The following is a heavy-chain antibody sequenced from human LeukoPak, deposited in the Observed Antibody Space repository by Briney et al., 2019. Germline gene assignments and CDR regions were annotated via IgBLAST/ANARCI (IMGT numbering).Heavy chain of an antibody. V-gene: IGHV3-66*01. Sequence: PGGSLRLSCAASGFTASSNYMSWVRQAPGKGLEWVSVIYSGGSTYYADSVKGRFTISRNNSKNTLYLQMNSLRAEDTAVYYCAISIYSGYDADAFDIWGQGTMVTVSS. CDR1: GFTASSNY. D-gene: IGHD5-12*01. J-gene: IGHJ3*02. CDR3: AISIYSGYDADAFDI. CDR2: IYSGGST.